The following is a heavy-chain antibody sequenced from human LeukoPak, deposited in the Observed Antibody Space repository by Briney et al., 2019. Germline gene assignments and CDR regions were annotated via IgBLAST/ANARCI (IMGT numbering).Heavy chain of an antibody. Sequence: KPSETLSLTCTVSGGSISSSSYYWGWIRQPPGKGLEWIGSIYYSGSTYYNPSLKSRVTISVDTSKNQFSLRLRSVTAADTAVYYCARGRVAYSAYYFDYWGRGTLVTVSS. V-gene: IGHV4-39*07. CDR1: GGSISSSSYY. D-gene: IGHD2-15*01. CDR3: ARGRVAYSAYYFDY. CDR2: IYYSGST. J-gene: IGHJ4*02.